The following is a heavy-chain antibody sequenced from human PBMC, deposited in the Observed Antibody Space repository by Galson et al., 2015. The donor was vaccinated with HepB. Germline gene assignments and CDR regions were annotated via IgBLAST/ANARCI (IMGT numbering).Heavy chain of an antibody. CDR2: FSGYDHST. J-gene: IGHJ6*02. CDR1: GYSFSNYG. V-gene: IGHV1-18*01. CDR3: ARDSRLELRLNNHFSYGMDV. D-gene: IGHD1-7*01. Sequence: SVKVSCKASGYSFSNYGLSWIRQAPGPGLEWLGWFSGYDHSTNYAQKFQGRVTMTADASTGTAYLELRNLRSDDTAVYFCARDSRLELRLNNHFSYGMDVWGQGSAVTVSS.